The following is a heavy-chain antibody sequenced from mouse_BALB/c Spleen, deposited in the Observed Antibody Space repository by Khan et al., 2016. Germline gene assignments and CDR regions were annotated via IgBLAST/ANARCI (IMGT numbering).Heavy chain of an antibody. CDR1: GFSFAHYY. Sequence: QVQLQQSGPELVKPGASVKMSCKASGFSFAHYYIHWVKQRPGQGLEWIGWIFPGSDAHKYNEKFKGKATLTTDTSSSTAYMQLSSLTSEDSAVYFCAVYDDWGQGTTLTVSS. J-gene: IGHJ2*01. CDR3: AVYDD. CDR2: IFPGSDAH. V-gene: IGHV1-66*01.